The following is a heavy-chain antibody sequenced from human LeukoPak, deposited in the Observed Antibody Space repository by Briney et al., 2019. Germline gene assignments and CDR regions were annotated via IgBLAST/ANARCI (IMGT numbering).Heavy chain of an antibody. J-gene: IGHJ6*03. CDR1: GGSISSYY. Sequence: SETLSLTCTVSGGSISSYYWSWVRQPPGKGLEWIGFIQYSGSTNYNPSLKSRVTISVDTSKNQFSLKLSSVTAADTAVYYCARVTWFPGTSYYYMDVWGKGTTVTVSS. V-gene: IGHV4-59*01. D-gene: IGHD1-1*01. CDR3: ARVTWFPGTSYYYMDV. CDR2: IQYSGST.